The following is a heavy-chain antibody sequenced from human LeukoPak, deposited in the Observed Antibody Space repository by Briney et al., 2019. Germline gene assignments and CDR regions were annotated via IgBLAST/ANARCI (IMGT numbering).Heavy chain of an antibody. CDR3: ARAHYFDSGGYFAF. CDR1: GYTFTGYY. CDR2: LNPDSGGT. V-gene: IGHV1-2*02. Sequence: ASVSVSCMASGYTFTGYYMHWVGQAAGQGGEWMGWLNPDSGGTNYAQKFQGRGTMTRGTSTTTVYMELSSLRSGDTAVYYCARAHYFDSGGYFAFWGQGTMVTVSS. D-gene: IGHD3-22*01. J-gene: IGHJ4*02.